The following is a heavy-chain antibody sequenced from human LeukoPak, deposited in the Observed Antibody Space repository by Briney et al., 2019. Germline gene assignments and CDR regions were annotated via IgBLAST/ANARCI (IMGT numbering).Heavy chain of an antibody. V-gene: IGHV1-2*02. J-gene: IGHJ5*02. Sequence: ASVKVSCRASGYTLTGYYMHWVRQAPGQGLEWMGWINPNSGGTNYAQKFQGRVTMTRDTSISTAYMELSRLRSDDTAVYYCAREPYYYGSGNWFDPWGQGTLVTVSS. CDR3: AREPYYYGSGNWFDP. CDR2: INPNSGGT. CDR1: GYTLTGYY. D-gene: IGHD3-10*01.